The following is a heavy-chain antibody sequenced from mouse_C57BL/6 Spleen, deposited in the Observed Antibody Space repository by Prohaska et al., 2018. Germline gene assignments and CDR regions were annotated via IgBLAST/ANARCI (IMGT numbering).Heavy chain of an antibody. CDR2: IRNKTNGYPT. D-gene: IGHD4-1*02. Sequence: STATGSTVTEYYISCVRLAPGKDFPLLGLIRNKTNGYPTEYSASVKGRFTISRDNSQSILYLQMNALRAEDSATYYCARSTGSDYWVHGPPPTFPS. J-gene: IGHJ4*01. V-gene: IGHV7-3*01. CDR1: GSTVTEYY. CDR3: ARSTGSDY.